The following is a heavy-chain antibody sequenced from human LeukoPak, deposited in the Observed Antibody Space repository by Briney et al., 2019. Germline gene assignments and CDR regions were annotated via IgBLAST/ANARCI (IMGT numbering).Heavy chain of an antibody. V-gene: IGHV4-61*02. CDR1: GGSISSSSYY. Sequence: SETLSLTCTVSGGSISSSSYYWSWIRQPAGKGLEWIGRIYTSGSTNYNPSLKSRVTISVDTSKNQFSLKLSSVTAADTAVYYCARGSYSGSYYPFDYWGQGTLVTVSS. D-gene: IGHD1-26*01. J-gene: IGHJ4*02. CDR2: IYTSGST. CDR3: ARGSYSGSYYPFDY.